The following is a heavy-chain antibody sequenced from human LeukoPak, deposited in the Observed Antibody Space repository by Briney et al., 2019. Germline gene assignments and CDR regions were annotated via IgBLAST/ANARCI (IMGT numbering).Heavy chain of an antibody. CDR3: ARDMGYCSSTSCYWLDYYYYGMDV. D-gene: IGHD2-2*01. Sequence: GGSLRLSCAASGFTFNNHWMSWVRQAPGKGLEWVANIRHDGSDKKYVDSVKGRFTISRDNAKNSLYLQMNSLRAEDTAVYYCARDMGYCSSTSCYWLDYYYYGMDVWGQGTTVTVSS. CDR2: IRHDGSDK. V-gene: IGHV3-7*03. J-gene: IGHJ6*02. CDR1: GFTFNNHW.